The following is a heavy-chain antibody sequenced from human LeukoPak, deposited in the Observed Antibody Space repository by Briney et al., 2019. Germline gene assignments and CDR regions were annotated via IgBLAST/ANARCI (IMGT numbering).Heavy chain of an antibody. J-gene: IGHJ4*02. D-gene: IGHD6-19*01. CDR2: ISGSGGST. V-gene: IGHV3-23*01. Sequence: PGGSLRLSCAASGFTFSSYGMSWVRQAPGKGLEWVSAISGSGGSTYYADSVKGRFTISRDNSKNTLYLQMNSLRAEDTAVYYCAKSEGIAVAGTVSDYWGQGTLVTVSS. CDR1: GFTFSSYG. CDR3: AKSEGIAVAGTVSDY.